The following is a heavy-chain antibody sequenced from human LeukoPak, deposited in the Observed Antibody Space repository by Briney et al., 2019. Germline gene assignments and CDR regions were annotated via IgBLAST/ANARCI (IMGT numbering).Heavy chain of an antibody. V-gene: IGHV4-34*01. D-gene: IGHD3-16*02. J-gene: IGHJ4*02. CDR2: INHSGST. CDR3: ARLWNYDYIWGSYRFFDY. CDR1: GGSFSGYY. Sequence: PSETLSLTCAVYGGSFSGYYWSWIRQPPGKGLDWIGEINHSGSTNYNPSLKSRVTISVDTSKNQFSLKLSSVTAADTAVYYCARLWNYDYIWGSYRFFDYWGQGTLVTVSS.